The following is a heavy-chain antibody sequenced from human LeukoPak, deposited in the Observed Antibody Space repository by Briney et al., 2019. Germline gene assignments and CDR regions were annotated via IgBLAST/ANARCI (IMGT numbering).Heavy chain of an antibody. D-gene: IGHD3-3*01. CDR2: IYTSGST. Sequence: PSETLSLTCTVSGGSISSCYWSWIRQPAGEGLEWIGRIYTSGSTNYNPSLKSRVTMSVDTSKNQFSLKLSSVTAADTAVYYCARDSLTIFGVVPIDYWGQGTLVTVSS. CDR1: GGSISSCY. V-gene: IGHV4-4*07. J-gene: IGHJ4*02. CDR3: ARDSLTIFGVVPIDY.